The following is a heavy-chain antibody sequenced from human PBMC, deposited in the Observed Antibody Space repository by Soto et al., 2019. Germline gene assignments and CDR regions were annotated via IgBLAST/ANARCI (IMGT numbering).Heavy chain of an antibody. CDR3: ARSGHRPSNEYHLLPYFYYGMDV. J-gene: IGHJ6*02. Sequence: SVKVSCKASGGTFSSYAISWVRQAPGEGLEWMGGSIPIFGTANYAQKFQGRLTITADEATTTAYMELSSLRSEDTAVFYCARSGHRPSNEYHLLPYFYYGMDVWG. D-gene: IGHD1-1*01. V-gene: IGHV1-69*13. CDR2: SIPIFGTA. CDR1: GGTFSSYA.